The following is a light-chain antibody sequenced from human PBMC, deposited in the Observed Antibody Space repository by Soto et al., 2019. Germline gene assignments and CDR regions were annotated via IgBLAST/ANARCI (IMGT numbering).Light chain of an antibody. CDR2: AAY. V-gene: IGKV1-39*01. J-gene: IGKJ1*01. CDR1: QSISSY. CDR3: QQSDSTPWT. Sequence: DIQMTQSPSSLSASVGDRVTITCRASQSISSYLNWYQQKPGKAPKLLIYAAYSLQSGVPSRFSGSGSGTDFTLTISSLQPEDFATYYCQQSDSTPWTFGQGTKVEIK.